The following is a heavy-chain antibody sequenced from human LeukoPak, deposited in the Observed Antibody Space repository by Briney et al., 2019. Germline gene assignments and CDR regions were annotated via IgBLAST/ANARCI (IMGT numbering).Heavy chain of an antibody. V-gene: IGHV3-9*01. J-gene: IGHJ4*02. CDR3: AKDIRGSLASPFDY. CDR1: GFTFDDYA. CDR2: ISWNSGSI. Sequence: GGSLRLSCAASGFTFDDYAMHWVRHAPGKGLEWVSGISWNSGSIGYADSVKGRFTISRDNAKNSLYLQMNSLRAEDTALYYCAKDIRGSLASPFDYWGQGTLVTVSS. D-gene: IGHD2-15*01.